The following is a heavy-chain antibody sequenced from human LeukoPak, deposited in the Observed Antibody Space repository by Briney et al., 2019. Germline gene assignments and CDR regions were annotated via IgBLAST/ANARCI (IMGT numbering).Heavy chain of an antibody. V-gene: IGHV3-48*01. J-gene: IGHJ4*02. CDR3: ARDSRSHCGTAACYGPYFDY. CDR1: GFTYSISS. Sequence: GVSLRLPCAAWGFTYSISSMKWVRQARGKARECISYISGRSTTIYYADSVKGRFTISRDNAKNSLYLQMSSLRAEDTAVYFCARDSRSHCGTAACYGPYFDYWGQGTLVTVSS. CDR2: ISGRSTTI. D-gene: IGHD2-2*01.